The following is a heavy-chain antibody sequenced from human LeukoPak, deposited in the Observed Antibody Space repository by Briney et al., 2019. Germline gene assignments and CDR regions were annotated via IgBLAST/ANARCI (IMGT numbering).Heavy chain of an antibody. J-gene: IGHJ4*02. CDR3: AKDGWTCSGGNCYFAY. Sequence: PGGSLRLSCAASGFTFSSYAMTWVRQAPGKGLEWVSVITVNGGSTYYADSVKGRFTISRDNSKNTLYLQMNSLRAEDTAVYYCAKDGWTCSGGNCYFAYWGQGTLVTVSS. CDR2: ITVNGGST. D-gene: IGHD2-15*01. CDR1: GFTFSSYA. V-gene: IGHV3-23*01.